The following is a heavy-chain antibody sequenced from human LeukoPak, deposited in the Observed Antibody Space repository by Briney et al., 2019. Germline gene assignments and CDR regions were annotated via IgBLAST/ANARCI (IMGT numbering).Heavy chain of an antibody. J-gene: IGHJ3*02. CDR3: ARGLRYSYSPTGKHDAFDI. CDR2: INPSGGST. Sequence: ASVKVSCKASGYTFTSYYMHWVRQAPGQGLEWMGIINPSGGSTSYAQKFQGRVTMTRDTSTSTVYMELSSLRSEDTAVYYCARGLRYSYSPTGKHDAFDIWGQGTMVTVSS. D-gene: IGHD5-18*01. CDR1: GYTFTSYY. V-gene: IGHV1-46*03.